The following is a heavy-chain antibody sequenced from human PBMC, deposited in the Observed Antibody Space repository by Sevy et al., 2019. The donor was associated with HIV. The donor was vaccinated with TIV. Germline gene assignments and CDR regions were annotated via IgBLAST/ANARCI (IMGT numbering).Heavy chain of an antibody. CDR3: ARAFGGRLYNGRFDP. D-gene: IGHD1-26*01. J-gene: IGHJ5*02. CDR1: GYSFTTYA. Sequence: ASVKVSCKASGYSFTTYAITWVRQAPGQGLEWMGWISPFHGNTNYAQKLQGRVSMTTDTSTNTAYMELTSLRSDDTAVYYCARAFGGRLYNGRFDPWGQGTLVTVSS. CDR2: ISPFHGNT. V-gene: IGHV1-18*01.